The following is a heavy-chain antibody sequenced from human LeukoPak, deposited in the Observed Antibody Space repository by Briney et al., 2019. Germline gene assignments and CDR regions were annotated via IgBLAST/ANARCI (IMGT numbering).Heavy chain of an antibody. V-gene: IGHV4-34*01. J-gene: IGHJ6*02. CDR1: GGSFSGYY. Sequence: SETLSLTCAVYGGSFSGYYWSWIRQPPGKGLEWIGEINHSGSTNYNPSLKSRVTISVDTSKNQFSLKLSSVTAADTAVYYCARGRNYYDSSGHWKTNYYYYGMDVWGQGTTVTVSS. CDR3: ARGRNYYDSSGHWKTNYYYYGMDV. CDR2: INHSGST. D-gene: IGHD3-22*01.